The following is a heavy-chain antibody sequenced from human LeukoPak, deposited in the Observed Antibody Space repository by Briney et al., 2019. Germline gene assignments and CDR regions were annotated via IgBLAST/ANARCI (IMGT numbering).Heavy chain of an antibody. J-gene: IGHJ4*02. CDR3: ARVDVVEAPPPFFDY. CDR2: INPSGGST. Sequence: ASVKVSCKASGYTFTSLYIHWVRQAPGQGLEWMGIINPSGGSTNYAQKFQGRVSMTSDTSTSTVYMELSSLRSEDTALYYCARVDVVEAPPPFFDYWGQGTLVTVSS. V-gene: IGHV1-46*01. CDR1: GYTFTSLY. D-gene: IGHD1-26*01.